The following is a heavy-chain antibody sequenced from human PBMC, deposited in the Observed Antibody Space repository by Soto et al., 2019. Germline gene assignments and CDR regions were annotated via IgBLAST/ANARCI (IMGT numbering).Heavy chain of an antibody. V-gene: IGHV3-74*01. CDR2: TNGDGSIT. CDR3: SRGYISGPDY. D-gene: IGHD6-19*01. Sequence: VPLVESGGGLVQPGGSLRLSCAASGFTFRHHWMHWVRQAPGKGLVWVSRTNGDGSITTYADSVKGRFNISRDNAKNTLYLELNSLRAVDTALYYWSRGYISGPDYWGQGTLVTVSS. CDR1: GFTFRHHW. J-gene: IGHJ4*02.